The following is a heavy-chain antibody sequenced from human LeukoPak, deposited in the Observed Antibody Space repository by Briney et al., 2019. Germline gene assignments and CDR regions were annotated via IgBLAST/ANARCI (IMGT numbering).Heavy chain of an antibody. J-gene: IGHJ6*02. CDR2: IYSGGST. Sequence: PGGSLRLSCAASGFIVSSNYMSWVRQAPGKGLGWVSDIYSGGSTYYADSVKGRFTISRHDSKNTLYLQMNSLRAEDTAVYYCAKGGPGNGPSRGAVYGMDVWGQGTTVTVSS. CDR3: AKGGPGNGPSRGAVYGMDV. CDR1: GFIVSSNY. V-gene: IGHV3-53*04. D-gene: IGHD3-10*01.